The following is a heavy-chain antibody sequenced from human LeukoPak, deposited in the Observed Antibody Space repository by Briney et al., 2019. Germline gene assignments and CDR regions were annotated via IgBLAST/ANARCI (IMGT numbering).Heavy chain of an antibody. D-gene: IGHD5-12*01. Sequence: ASVKVSCKASGYTFTSYAMNWVRQAPGQGLEWMGWINTNTGNSTYAQGFTGRFVFSLDTSVSTAYLQISSLKAEDTAVYYCARDPFIVATIKYFDYWGQGTLVTVSS. J-gene: IGHJ4*02. CDR1: GYTFTSYA. V-gene: IGHV7-4-1*02. CDR3: ARDPFIVATIKYFDY. CDR2: INTNTGNS.